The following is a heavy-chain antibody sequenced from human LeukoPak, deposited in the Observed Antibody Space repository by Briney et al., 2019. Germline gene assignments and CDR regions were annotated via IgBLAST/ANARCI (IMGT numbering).Heavy chain of an antibody. CDR3: AELGITMIGGV. Sequence: TGGSLRLSCAASGFPFSSYAMSWVRQAPGKGLEWVSTISNSDDSTYYADSVKGRFTISRDNAKNSLYLQMNSLRAEDTAVYYCAELGITMIGGVWGKGTTVTISS. CDR1: GFPFSSYA. D-gene: IGHD3-10*02. J-gene: IGHJ6*04. V-gene: IGHV3-23*01. CDR2: ISNSDDST.